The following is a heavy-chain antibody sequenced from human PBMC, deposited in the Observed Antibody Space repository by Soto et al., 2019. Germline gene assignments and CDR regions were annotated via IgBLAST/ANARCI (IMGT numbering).Heavy chain of an antibody. J-gene: IGHJ6*03. Sequence: GGSLRLSCAASGFTFSSYAMSWVRQAPGKGLEWVSAISGSGGSTYYADSVKGRFTISRDNYKNTLYLQMNSLRAEDTAVYYCAKSPRKWLGNYYYYMDVWGKGTTVTVSS. CDR1: GFTFSSYA. V-gene: IGHV3-23*01. D-gene: IGHD5-12*01. CDR3: AKSPRKWLGNYYYYMDV. CDR2: ISGSGGST.